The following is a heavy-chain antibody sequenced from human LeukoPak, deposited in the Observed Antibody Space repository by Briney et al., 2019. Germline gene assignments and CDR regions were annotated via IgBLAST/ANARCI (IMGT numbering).Heavy chain of an antibody. V-gene: IGHV4-59*01. J-gene: IGHJ3*02. CDR1: GGSISSYY. Sequence: SETLSLTCTVSGGSISSYYWSWIRQPPGKGLEWIGYIYYGGSTNYNPSLKSRVTISVDTSKNQFSLKLSSVTAADTAVYYCARAEAFDIWGQGTMVTVSS. CDR2: IYYGGST. CDR3: ARAEAFDI.